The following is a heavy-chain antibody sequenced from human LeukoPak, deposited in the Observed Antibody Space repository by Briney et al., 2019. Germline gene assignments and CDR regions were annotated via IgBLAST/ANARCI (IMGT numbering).Heavy chain of an antibody. J-gene: IGHJ6*03. CDR3: ARLSGYGLHYYYHMDV. D-gene: IGHD5-12*01. Sequence: SETLSLTCTVSGGSISSGSYYRSWIRQPAGKGLEWIGRIYTSGSTNYNPSLKSRVTISVDTSKNQFSLKLSSVTAADTAVYYCARLSGYGLHYYYHMDVWGKGTTVTVSS. CDR1: GGSISSGSYY. V-gene: IGHV4-61*02. CDR2: IYTSGST.